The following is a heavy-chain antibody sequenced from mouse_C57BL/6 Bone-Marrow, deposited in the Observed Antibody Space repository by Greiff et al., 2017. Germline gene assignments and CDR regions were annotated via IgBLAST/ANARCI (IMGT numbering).Heavy chain of an antibody. CDR2: IDPENGGP. Sequence: DVQLVESGAELVRPGASVKLSCTASGFNIKDDYMPWVKQRPEQGLEWIGWIDPENGGPEYASKFQGKATITADTSSNTAYLQLSSLTSEDTSVYYCTTMVTPFAYWGKGTLVTVSA. D-gene: IGHD2-2*01. J-gene: IGHJ3*01. CDR1: GFNIKDDY. V-gene: IGHV14-4*01. CDR3: TTMVTPFAY.